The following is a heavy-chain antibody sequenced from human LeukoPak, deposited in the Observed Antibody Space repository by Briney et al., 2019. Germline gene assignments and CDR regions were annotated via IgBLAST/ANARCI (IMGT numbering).Heavy chain of an antibody. D-gene: IGHD2-15*01. V-gene: IGHV3-21*01. J-gene: IGHJ6*03. Sequence: GGSLRLSCAASGFTFSSYSMNWVRQAPGKGLEWVSSISSSSSYIYYADSVKGRFTISKDNAKNSLYLQMNSLRAEDTAVYYCARDPGYCSGGSCQYYYYYYMDVWGKGTTVTVSS. CDR1: GFTFSSYS. CDR3: ARDPGYCSGGSCQYYYYYYMDV. CDR2: ISSSSSYI.